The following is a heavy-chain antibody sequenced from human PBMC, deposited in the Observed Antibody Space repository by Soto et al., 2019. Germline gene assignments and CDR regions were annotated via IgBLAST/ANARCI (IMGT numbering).Heavy chain of an antibody. CDR1: GGSISSNSYY. V-gene: IGHV4-39*01. D-gene: IGHD3-16*01. Sequence: QLQLQESGPGLVKPSDTLSLTCTVSGGSISSNSYYWAWIRQPPGKGLEWIGTIYYSGSTYYNPSLKSRVTISADTSKNQFSLKLTSVTAADTAVYYCARQGDGGRSFDCWGQGTLVTVSS. J-gene: IGHJ4*02. CDR3: ARQGDGGRSFDC. CDR2: IYYSGST.